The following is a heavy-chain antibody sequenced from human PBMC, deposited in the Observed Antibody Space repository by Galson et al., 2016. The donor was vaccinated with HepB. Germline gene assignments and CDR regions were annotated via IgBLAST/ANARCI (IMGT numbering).Heavy chain of an antibody. CDR2: IFRSASDI. V-gene: IGHV3-21*01. CDR1: GFTFSDYG. CDR3: ARTNPADGFPNFDY. J-gene: IGHJ4*01. D-gene: IGHD5-24*01. Sequence: SLRLSCAASGFTFSDYGMNWVRQAPGKGLEWVSSIFRSASDILHADSVKGRFTISRDDADNSLYLQMNSLRAEDTAVYYCARTNPADGFPNFDYWGQGTLVTVSS.